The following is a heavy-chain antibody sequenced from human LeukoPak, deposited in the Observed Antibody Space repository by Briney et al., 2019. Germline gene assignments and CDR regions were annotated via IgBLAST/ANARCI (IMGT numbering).Heavy chain of an antibody. J-gene: IGHJ4*02. V-gene: IGHV3-23*01. Sequence: EPGGSLRLSCTASGFTFSGYAMNWVRQAPGKGLEWVSGLSGSGGSTYYADSVKGRFTISRDNSKNTLYLQMNSLRVEDTAVYYCAKAYTSGWYFCFDYWGQGALVTVSS. D-gene: IGHD6-19*01. CDR3: AKAYTSGWYFCFDY. CDR1: GFTFSGYA. CDR2: LSGSGGST.